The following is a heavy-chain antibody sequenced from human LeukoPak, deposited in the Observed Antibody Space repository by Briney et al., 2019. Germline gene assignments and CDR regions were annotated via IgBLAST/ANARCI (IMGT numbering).Heavy chain of an antibody. V-gene: IGHV1-69*13. CDR2: IIPIFGTA. Sequence: GASVKVSCKASGGTFGSYAISWVRQAPGHGLEWMGGIIPIFGTANYAQKFQGRVTITADESTSTAYMELSSLRSEDTAVYYCARADAAIPNWFDPWGQGTLVTVSS. D-gene: IGHD2-2*02. CDR1: GGTFGSYA. CDR3: ARADAAIPNWFDP. J-gene: IGHJ5*02.